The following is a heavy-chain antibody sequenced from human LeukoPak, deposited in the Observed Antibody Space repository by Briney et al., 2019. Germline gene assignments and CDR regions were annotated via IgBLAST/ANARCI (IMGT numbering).Heavy chain of an antibody. J-gene: IGHJ3*02. V-gene: IGHV4-34*01. Sequence: PSETLSLTCAVYGGSFSGYYWSWIRQPPGKGLEWIGETNHSGSTNYNPSLKSRVTISVDTSKNQFSLELSSVTAADTAVYYCARGKGYSSGWYVADAFDIWGQGTMVTVSS. D-gene: IGHD6-19*01. CDR2: TNHSGST. CDR3: ARGKGYSSGWYVADAFDI. CDR1: GGSFSGYY.